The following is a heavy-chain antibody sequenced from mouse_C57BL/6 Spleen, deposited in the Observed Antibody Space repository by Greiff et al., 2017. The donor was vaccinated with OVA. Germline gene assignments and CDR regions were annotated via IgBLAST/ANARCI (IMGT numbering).Heavy chain of an antibody. V-gene: IGHV14-4*01. CDR3: TTTLPAYYSNYGYFDV. D-gene: IGHD2-5*01. Sequence: VQLQQSGAELVRPGASVKLSCTASGFNIKDDYMHWVKQRPEQGLEWIGWFDPENGDTEYASKFPGKATITADTSSNTAYLQLSSLTSEDTAVYYCTTTLPAYYSNYGYFDVWGTGTTVTVSS. J-gene: IGHJ1*03. CDR2: FDPENGDT. CDR1: GFNIKDDY.